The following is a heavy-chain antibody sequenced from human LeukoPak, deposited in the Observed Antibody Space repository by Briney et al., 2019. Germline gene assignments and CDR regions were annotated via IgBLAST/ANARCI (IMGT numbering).Heavy chain of an antibody. CDR3: ARAGGGRLDY. Sequence: SETLSLTCTVSGGSISSYYWSWIRQPPGKGLEWIGYIYYSGSTNYNPPLKSRVTISVDTSKNQFSLKLSSVTAADTAVYYCARAGGGRLDYWGQGTLVTVSS. D-gene: IGHD2-15*01. J-gene: IGHJ4*02. V-gene: IGHV4-59*01. CDR2: IYYSGST. CDR1: GGSISSYY.